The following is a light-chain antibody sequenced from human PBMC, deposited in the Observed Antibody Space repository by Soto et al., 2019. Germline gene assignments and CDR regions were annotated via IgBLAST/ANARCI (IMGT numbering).Light chain of an antibody. CDR1: HIGSKS. CDR3: QVWDSSSDHYV. V-gene: IGLV3-21*02. J-gene: IGLJ1*01. Sequence: SSELTQPPSVSVAPGQTARITGGGIHIGSKSVHWYQQKPGQSPVLVVYDDSDRPSGIPERFSGSNSGNTATLTISRVEAGDEADYYCQVWDSSSDHYVFGTGAQVAVL. CDR2: DDS.